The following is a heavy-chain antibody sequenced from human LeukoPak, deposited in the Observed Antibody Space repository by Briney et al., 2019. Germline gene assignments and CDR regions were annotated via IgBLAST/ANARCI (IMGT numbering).Heavy chain of an antibody. CDR1: GGSITSSSYY. V-gene: IGHV4-39*01. Sequence: XETLSLTCTVSGGSITSSSYYWGWVRQPPGKGLESIENIYYSGNTYYNPSLKSRVTISVDTSKNQFSLKLSSVTAADTAVYYCARFTRRGGLNWFDTWGQGTLVTVSS. CDR2: IYYSGNT. CDR3: ARFTRRGGLNWFDT. D-gene: IGHD3-22*01. J-gene: IGHJ5*02.